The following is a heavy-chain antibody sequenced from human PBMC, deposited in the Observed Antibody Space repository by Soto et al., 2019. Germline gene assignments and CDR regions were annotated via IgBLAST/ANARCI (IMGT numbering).Heavy chain of an antibody. D-gene: IGHD2-15*01. CDR3: AKEGCSGGICYGFDD. J-gene: IGHJ4*02. CDR1: GFTFSHYG. Sequence: QVQLMQSGGGVVQPGRSLRLSCAASGFTFSHYGMHWVRQAPGKGLEWVAVKSWDGSDEFYADSVKGRFTISRDNSNNMLYLQMHGLRTEDTAVYYCAKEGCSGGICYGFDDWGQGTLVTVSS. CDR2: KSWDGSDE. V-gene: IGHV3-30*18.